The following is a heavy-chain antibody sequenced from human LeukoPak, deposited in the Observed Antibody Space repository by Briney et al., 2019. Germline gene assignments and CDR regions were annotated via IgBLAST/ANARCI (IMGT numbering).Heavy chain of an antibody. CDR2: ISSSSSTI. D-gene: IGHD2-15*01. V-gene: IGHV3-48*01. J-gene: IGHJ6*03. Sequence: GGSLRLSCAASGFTFSSYSMNWVRQAPGKGLEWVAYISSSSSTIYYAESVKGRFTISRDNAKNSLYLQMNSLRAEDTAVYYCARDGSGWPDYYYYYMDVWGKGTTVTVSS. CDR3: ARDGSGWPDYYYYYMDV. CDR1: GFTFSSYS.